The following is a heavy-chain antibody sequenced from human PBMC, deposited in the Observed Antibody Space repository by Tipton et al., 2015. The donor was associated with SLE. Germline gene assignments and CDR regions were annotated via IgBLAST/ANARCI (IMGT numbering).Heavy chain of an antibody. CDR3: ARDISSAWFYS. Sequence: TLSLTCTVSGASISSDSNYWSWIRQPAGKGLEWMGHIYTSGSTDYNPSLKSRVTISVDTSKNQFSLRLTSMTAADSATYYCARDISSAWFYSWGQGALVTVSS. CDR1: GASISSDSNY. D-gene: IGHD2-2*01. CDR2: IYTSGST. J-gene: IGHJ5*01. V-gene: IGHV4-61*09.